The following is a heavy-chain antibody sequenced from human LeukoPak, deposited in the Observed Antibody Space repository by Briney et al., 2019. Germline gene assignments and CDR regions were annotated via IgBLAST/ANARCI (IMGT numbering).Heavy chain of an antibody. Sequence: ASVKVSCKASGYTFTGYYMHWVRQAPGQGLEWMGWINPNSGGTNYAQKFQGRVTMTGDTSISTAYMELSRLRSDDTAVYYCARETMVWGSGHYFDYWGQGTLVTVSS. CDR1: GYTFTGYY. V-gene: IGHV1-2*02. CDR2: INPNSGGT. CDR3: ARETMVWGSGHYFDY. D-gene: IGHD7-27*01. J-gene: IGHJ4*02.